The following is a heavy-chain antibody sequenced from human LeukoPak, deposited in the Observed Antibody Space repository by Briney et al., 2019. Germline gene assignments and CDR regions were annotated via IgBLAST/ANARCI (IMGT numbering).Heavy chain of an antibody. Sequence: SETLSLTCTVSGGSISSYYWGWIRQPPGKGLEWIGYIYYSGSTNYNPSLKSRVTISVDTSKNQFSLKLSSVTAADTAVYYCARQSLMAAARVYNWFDPWGQGTLATVSS. CDR3: ARQSLMAAARVYNWFDP. CDR1: GGSISSYY. CDR2: IYYSGST. J-gene: IGHJ5*02. D-gene: IGHD6-13*01. V-gene: IGHV4-59*08.